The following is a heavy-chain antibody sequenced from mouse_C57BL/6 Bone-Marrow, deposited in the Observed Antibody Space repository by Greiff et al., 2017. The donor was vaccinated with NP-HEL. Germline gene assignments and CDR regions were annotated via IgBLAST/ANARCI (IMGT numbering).Heavy chain of an antibody. CDR1: GYTFTSYW. J-gene: IGHJ2*01. CDR2: IDPSDSYT. D-gene: IGHD1-1*01. Sequence: QVQLQQPGAELVKPGASVKLSCKASGYTFTSYWMQWVKQRPGQGLEWIGEIDPSDSYTNYNRKFKGKATLTVDTSSSTAYMQLSSLTSEDSAVYYCARWPSYDSNSFDYWGRGTTLTVSS. V-gene: IGHV1-50*01. CDR3: ARWPSYDSNSFDY.